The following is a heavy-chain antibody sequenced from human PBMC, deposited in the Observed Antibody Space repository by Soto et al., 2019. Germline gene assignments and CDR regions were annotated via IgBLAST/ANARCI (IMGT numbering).Heavy chain of an antibody. J-gene: IGHJ5*02. CDR1: GGSISSGSYY. CDR3: ARPYGDYRKNWFDP. D-gene: IGHD4-17*01. V-gene: IGHV4-39*01. CDR2: IYYSGST. Sequence: SETLSLTCTVSGGSISSGSYYWGWIRQPPGKGLEWIGSIYYSGSTYYNPSLKSRVTISVDTSKNQFSLKLSSVTAADTAVYYCARPYGDYRKNWFDPWGQGTLVTVSS.